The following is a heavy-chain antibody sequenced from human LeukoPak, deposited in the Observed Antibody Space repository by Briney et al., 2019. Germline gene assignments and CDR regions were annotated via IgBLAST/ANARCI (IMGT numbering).Heavy chain of an antibody. CDR2: IYTSGST. J-gene: IGHJ4*02. V-gene: IGHV4-4*07. CDR3: ARGTPSYFDY. Sequence: SETLSLTCTVSVGSLSSYYRSSIRQPAGKGLECIGRIYTSGSTNYNPSLKSRVTMPVDTSKNQFSLKLSSVTAADTAVYYCARGTPSYFDYWGQGTLVTVST. CDR1: VGSLSSYY.